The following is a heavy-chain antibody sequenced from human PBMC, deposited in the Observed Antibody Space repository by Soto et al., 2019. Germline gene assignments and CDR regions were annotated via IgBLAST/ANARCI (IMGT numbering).Heavy chain of an antibody. V-gene: IGHV4-59*08. CDR1: GGSISSYY. CDR2: IYYSGST. J-gene: IGHJ5*02. D-gene: IGHD3-10*01. Sequence: PSETLSLTCTVSGGSISSYYWSWIRQPPGKGLEWIGYIYYSGSTNYNPSLKSRVTISVDTSKNQFSLKLSSVTAADTAVYYCARYGRNLAPHGINWFDPWGQGTLVTVSS. CDR3: ARYGRNLAPHGINWFDP.